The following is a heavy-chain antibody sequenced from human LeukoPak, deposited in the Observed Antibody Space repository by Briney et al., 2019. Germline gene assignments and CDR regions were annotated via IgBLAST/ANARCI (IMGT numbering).Heavy chain of an antibody. V-gene: IGHV3-23*01. CDR2: ISGSGGST. CDR1: GFAFSSYA. CDR3: ARFTTAAFDI. D-gene: IGHD3-3*01. J-gene: IGHJ3*02. Sequence: GGSLRLSCAASGFAFSSYAMSWVRQAPGKGLEWVSAISGSGGSTYYADSVKGRFTFSRDNSKNTLYLQMNSLRAEDTAVYYCARFTTAAFDIWGQGTMVTVSS.